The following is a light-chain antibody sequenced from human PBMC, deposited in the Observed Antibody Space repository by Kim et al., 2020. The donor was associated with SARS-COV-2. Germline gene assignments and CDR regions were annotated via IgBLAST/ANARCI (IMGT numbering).Light chain of an antibody. CDR1: SGSIDSNY. J-gene: IGLJ3*02. CDR2: EDN. V-gene: IGLV6-57*03. CDR3: QSYDSSNHWV. Sequence: KAVTPSCTQSSGSIDSNYVQWYQQGPGSAPTTVIYEDNQRPSGVPDRFSGSSDSSSNSASLTISGLKTEDEAEYYCQSYDSSNHWVFGGGTQLTVL.